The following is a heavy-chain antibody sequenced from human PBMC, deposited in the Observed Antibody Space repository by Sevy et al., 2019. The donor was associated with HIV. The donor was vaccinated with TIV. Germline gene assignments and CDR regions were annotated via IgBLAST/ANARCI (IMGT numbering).Heavy chain of an antibody. CDR3: ARASSSGWYNAFDI. V-gene: IGHV3-48*02. D-gene: IGHD6-19*01. J-gene: IGHJ3*02. Sequence: GGSLRLSCEASGFTFSSHDMNWVRQAPGKGLEWVSYISSNSGTIYYEDSVKGRFTISRDNAKNSLSLQMNSLRDEVTDVYYCARASSSGWYNAFDIWGQGTLVTVSS. CDR2: ISSNSGTI. CDR1: GFTFSSHD.